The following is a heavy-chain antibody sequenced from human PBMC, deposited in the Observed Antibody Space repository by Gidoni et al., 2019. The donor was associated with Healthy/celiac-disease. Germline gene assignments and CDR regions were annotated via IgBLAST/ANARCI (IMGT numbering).Heavy chain of an antibody. V-gene: IGHV5-10-1*03. D-gene: IGHD2-15*01. CDR3: ARVLGYCSGGSCSSDSYYYYGMDV. CDR1: GYSFTSSC. J-gene: IGHJ6*02. Sequence: EVQLVQSGAEVKKPGESLRISCKGSGYSFTSSCIRWVRQLPGKGLEWMGRIDPSDSDTNYSPSFQGHVTISADKSISTAYLQWSSLKASDTAMYYCARVLGYCSGGSCSSDSYYYYGMDVWGQGTTVTVSS. CDR2: IDPSDSDT.